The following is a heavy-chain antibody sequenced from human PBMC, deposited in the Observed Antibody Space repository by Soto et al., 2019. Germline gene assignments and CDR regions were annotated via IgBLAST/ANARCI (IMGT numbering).Heavy chain of an antibody. CDR3: ARDSGDSSGYYERAEYFQH. CDR2: IIPIFGTA. V-gene: IGHV1-69*12. CDR1: GGTFSSYA. J-gene: IGHJ1*01. Sequence: QVQLVQSGAEVKKPGSSVKVSCKASGGTFSSYAISWVRQAPGQGLEWMGGIIPIFGTANYAQKFQGRVTITADESTSTAYMELSSLRSEDTAVYYCARDSGDSSGYYERAEYFQHWGQGTLVTVSS. D-gene: IGHD3-22*01.